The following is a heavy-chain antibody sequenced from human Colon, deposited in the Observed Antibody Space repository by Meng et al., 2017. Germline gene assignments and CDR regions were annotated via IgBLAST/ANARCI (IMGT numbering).Heavy chain of an antibody. CDR3: VTGRDGYEYFQH. V-gene: IGHV1-69*02. J-gene: IGHJ1*01. D-gene: IGHD5-24*01. CDR2: IIPIIGLG. Sequence: QVQLVQSGSEVKKPGSSVKVSCKTSGGTFNSLTLSWVRQAPGQGLQWMGRIIPIIGLGNYAQEFQGRVTITADESTSTAYMEVTSLKFEDTAVYYCVTGRDGYEYFQHWGQGTLVTVSS. CDR1: GGTFNSLT.